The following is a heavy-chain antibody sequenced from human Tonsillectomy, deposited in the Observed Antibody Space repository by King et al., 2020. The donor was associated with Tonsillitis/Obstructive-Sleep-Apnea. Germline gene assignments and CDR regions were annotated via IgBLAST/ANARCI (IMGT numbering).Heavy chain of an antibody. J-gene: IGHJ4*02. CDR1: GFTFSSYA. V-gene: IGHV3-30*04. CDR3: ATSDGYNFGVNDY. CDR2: ISYDGSNK. D-gene: IGHD5-24*01. Sequence: QLVQSGGGVVQPGRSLRLSCAASGFTFSSYAMHWVRQAPGKGLEWVAVISYDGSNKYYADSVKGRFTISRDNFKNTLYLQMNSLRAEDTAVYYCATSDGYNFGVNDYWGQGTLVTVSS.